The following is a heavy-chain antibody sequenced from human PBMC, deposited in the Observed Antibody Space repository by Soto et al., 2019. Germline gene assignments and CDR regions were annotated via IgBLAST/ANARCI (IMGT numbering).Heavy chain of an antibody. CDR3: ARDVWLAAAEIGYYYYGMDV. D-gene: IGHD6-13*01. V-gene: IGHV4-4*02. Sequence: PSETLSLTCAVSGGSISSSNWWSWVRQPPGKGLEWIGEIYHSGSTNYNPSLKSRVTISVGKSKNQFSLKLSSVTAADTAVYYCARDVWLAAAEIGYYYYGMDVWGQGTTVTVSS. J-gene: IGHJ6*02. CDR1: GGSISSSNW. CDR2: IYHSGST.